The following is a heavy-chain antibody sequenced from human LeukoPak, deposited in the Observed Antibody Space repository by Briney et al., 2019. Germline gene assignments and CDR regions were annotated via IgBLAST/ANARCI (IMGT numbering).Heavy chain of an antibody. J-gene: IGHJ5*02. CDR1: GFTFSSYG. V-gene: IGHV3-23*01. Sequence: GGSLRLSCAASGFTFSSYGMNWVRQAPGKGLEWVSTISGSGGRTFYGDSVKGRFSISRDISKNTLYLQMNSLRAEDTAVYYCAKGYYASGSYGWFDTWGQGTLVTVSS. CDR2: ISGSGGRT. CDR3: AKGYYASGSYGWFDT. D-gene: IGHD3-10*01.